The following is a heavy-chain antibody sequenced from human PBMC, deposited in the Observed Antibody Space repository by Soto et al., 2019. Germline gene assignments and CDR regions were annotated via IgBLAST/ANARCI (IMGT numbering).Heavy chain of an antibody. Sequence: QVQLVESGGGVVQPGRSLRLSCAASGFTFSSYAMHWVRQAPGKGLEWVAVISYDGSNKYYADSVKGRFTISRDNSKNTLYLQMNSLRGEDTAVYYCARDLAAGSAPPIDYWGQGTLVTVSS. CDR1: GFTFSSYA. CDR2: ISYDGSNK. CDR3: ARDLAAGSAPPIDY. J-gene: IGHJ4*02. V-gene: IGHV3-30-3*01. D-gene: IGHD6-25*01.